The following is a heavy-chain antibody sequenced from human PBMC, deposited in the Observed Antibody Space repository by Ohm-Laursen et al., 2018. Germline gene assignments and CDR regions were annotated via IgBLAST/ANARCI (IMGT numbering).Heavy chain of an antibody. J-gene: IGHJ4*02. Sequence: GTLSLTCTVSGGSISSYYWSWIRQPPGKGLEWIGYIYYSGTTNYNPSLKSRVTISVDTSKNQFSLKLSSVTAADTAVYYCAYSSSLYYFDYWGQGTLVTVSS. CDR2: IYYSGTT. CDR1: GGSISSYY. D-gene: IGHD6-13*01. CDR3: AYSSSLYYFDY. V-gene: IGHV4-59*01.